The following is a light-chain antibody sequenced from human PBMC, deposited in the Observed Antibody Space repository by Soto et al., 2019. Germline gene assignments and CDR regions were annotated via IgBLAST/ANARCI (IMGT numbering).Light chain of an antibody. V-gene: IGKV3-11*01. CDR3: QQRSNWPLT. J-gene: IGKJ4*01. Sequence: EIVLTQSPATLSLSPGGRATLSCRASQSVSSYLAWYQQKPGQAPRLLIYDASARAAGVPARFSGSGSGTDFTLTISSLEPEDFAIYYCQQRSNWPLTFGGGTKVDI. CDR1: QSVSSY. CDR2: DAS.